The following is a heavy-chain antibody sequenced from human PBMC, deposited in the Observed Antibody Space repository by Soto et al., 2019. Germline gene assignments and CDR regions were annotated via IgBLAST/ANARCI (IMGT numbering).Heavy chain of an antibody. CDR2: IWYDASKQ. V-gene: IGHV3-33*01. D-gene: IGHD2-15*01. CDR1: GFSFSVYG. J-gene: IGHJ4*02. CDR3: AAWAEGATEVH. Sequence: QVQLVESGGGVVQPGRSLRLSCEASGFSFSVYGMHWVRQAPGKGLEWVAVIWYDASKQFYAGSVEGRFTISRDNSKATLYLQMNSLRAEDTAVYYCAAWAEGATEVHWGQGTLVTVS.